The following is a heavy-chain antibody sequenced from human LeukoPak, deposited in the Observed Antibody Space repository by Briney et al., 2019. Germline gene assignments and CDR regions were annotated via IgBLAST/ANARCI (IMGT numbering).Heavy chain of an antibody. CDR1: GGSFSSYY. CDR3: ARQPRWLQYFDY. V-gene: IGHV4-39*01. CDR2: IYYSGST. D-gene: IGHD5-24*01. J-gene: IGHJ4*02. Sequence: PSETLSLTCAVYGGSFSSYYWGWIRQPPGKGLEWIGSIYYSGSTYYNPSLKSRVTISVDTSKNQFSLKLSSVTAADTAVYYCARQPRWLQYFDYWGQGTLVTVSS.